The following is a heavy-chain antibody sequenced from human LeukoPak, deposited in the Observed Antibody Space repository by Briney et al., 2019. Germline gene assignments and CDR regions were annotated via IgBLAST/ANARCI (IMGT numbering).Heavy chain of an antibody. D-gene: IGHD5-12*01. V-gene: IGHV3-7*01. CDR1: GFTFRDYW. CDR3: AKDFRDGYNHPSSYFDS. Sequence: YPGGSLRLSCAASGFTFRDYWMSWMRQAPGKGLEWVANIKYNGDEEYYVDSVKGRFIISRDNAKNSLYLQLNSLRVEDTAVYYCAKDFRDGYNHPSSYFDSWGRGTLVTVSS. J-gene: IGHJ4*02. CDR2: IKYNGDEE.